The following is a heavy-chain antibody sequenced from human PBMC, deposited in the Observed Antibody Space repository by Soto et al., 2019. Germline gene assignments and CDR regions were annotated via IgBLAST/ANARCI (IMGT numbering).Heavy chain of an antibody. CDR1: GYTFTGYY. D-gene: IGHD3-22*01. CDR2: INPNSGGT. CDR3: ARDQYYDSSGYYVVWFDP. J-gene: IGHJ5*02. V-gene: IGHV1-2*04. Sequence: GASVKVSCKASGYTFTGYYMHWVRQAPGQGLEWMGWINPNSGGTNYAQKFQGWVTMTRDTSISTAYMELSRLRSDDTAVYYCARDQYYDSSGYYVVWFDPWGQGTLVTVSS.